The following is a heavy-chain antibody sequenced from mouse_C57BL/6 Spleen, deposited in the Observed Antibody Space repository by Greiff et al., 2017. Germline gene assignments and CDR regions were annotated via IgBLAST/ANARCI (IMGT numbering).Heavy chain of an antibody. CDR3: ARSGYGSSPWYFDV. D-gene: IGHD1-1*01. Sequence: EVQLVESGGGLVKPGGSLKLSCAASGFTFSDYGMHWVRQAPEKGLEWVAYISSGSSTIYYADTVKGRFTISRDNAKNTLFLQMTSLRSEDTAMYYCARSGYGSSPWYFDVWGTGTTDTASS. J-gene: IGHJ1*03. CDR2: ISSGSSTI. V-gene: IGHV5-17*01. CDR1: GFTFSDYG.